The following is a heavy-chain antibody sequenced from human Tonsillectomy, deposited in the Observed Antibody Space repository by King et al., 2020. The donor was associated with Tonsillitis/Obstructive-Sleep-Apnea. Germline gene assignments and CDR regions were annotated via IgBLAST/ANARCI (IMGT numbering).Heavy chain of an antibody. V-gene: IGHV4-39*01. J-gene: IGHJ5*02. Sequence: PLQESGPGLVKPSETLSLTCAVSGGSISSGSYYWGWIRQPPGKGLEWIGSLYYSGSTNYNPSLKSRVTISVDTSKNQFPLNLSSVTAADTAVYYCAGGAFRDTTPWFDPWGQGTLVTVSS. D-gene: IGHD1-1*01. CDR1: GGSISSGSYY. CDR2: LYYSGST. CDR3: AGGAFRDTTPWFDP.